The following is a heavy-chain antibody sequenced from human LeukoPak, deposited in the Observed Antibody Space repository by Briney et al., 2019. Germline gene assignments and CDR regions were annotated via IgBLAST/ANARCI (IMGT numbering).Heavy chain of an antibody. CDR3: ATTPYCSGGSCYQKNAFDI. V-gene: IGHV1-24*01. CDR1: GYTLTELS. D-gene: IGHD2-15*01. Sequence: ASVKVSCKVSGYTLTELSMHWVRQAPGKGLEWMGGFDPEDGETIYAQKFQGRVTMTEDTSTGTAYMELSSLRSEDTAVYYCATTPYCSGGSCYQKNAFDIWGQGTMVTVSS. CDR2: FDPEDGET. J-gene: IGHJ3*02.